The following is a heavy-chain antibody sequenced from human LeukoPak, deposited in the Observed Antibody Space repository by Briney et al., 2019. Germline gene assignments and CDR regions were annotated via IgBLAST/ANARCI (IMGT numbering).Heavy chain of an antibody. CDR1: GGSISSYY. CDR2: INHSGST. J-gene: IGHJ5*02. D-gene: IGHD3-22*01. V-gene: IGHV4-34*01. CDR3: ARVIRYYYDSSGYYRP. Sequence: PSETLSLTCTVSGGSISSYYWSWIRQPPGKGLEWIGEINHSGSTNYNPSLKSRVTISVDTSKNQFSLKLSSVTAADTAVYYCARVIRYYYDSSGYYRPWGQGTLVTVSS.